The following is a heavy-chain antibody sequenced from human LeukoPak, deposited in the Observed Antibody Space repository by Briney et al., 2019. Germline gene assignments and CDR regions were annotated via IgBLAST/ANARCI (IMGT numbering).Heavy chain of an antibody. J-gene: IGHJ4*02. V-gene: IGHV4-4*07. CDR3: ARETRNYYDSSGYYLFDY. CDR1: GGSISSYY. D-gene: IGHD3-22*01. CDR2: IYTSGST. Sequence: SETLSLTCTVSGGSISSYYWSWIRQPAGKGLEWIGRIYTSGSTNYNPSLKSRVTISVDRSKNQFSLKLSYVTAADTAVYYCARETRNYYDSSGYYLFDYWGQGTLVTVSS.